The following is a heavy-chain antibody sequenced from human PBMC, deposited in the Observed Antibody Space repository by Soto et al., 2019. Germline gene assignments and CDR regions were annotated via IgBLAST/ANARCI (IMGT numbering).Heavy chain of an antibody. Sequence: SETLSLTCAVYGGSFSGYYWTWIRQPPGKGLEWIGEINHSGSTNYNPSLKSRVTISVDTSKNQFSLKLSSVTAADTAVYYCAREGSGTTKFDYWGQGTLVTVSS. D-gene: IGHD1-1*01. J-gene: IGHJ4*02. CDR3: AREGSGTTKFDY. CDR2: INHSGST. CDR1: GGSFSGYY. V-gene: IGHV4-34*01.